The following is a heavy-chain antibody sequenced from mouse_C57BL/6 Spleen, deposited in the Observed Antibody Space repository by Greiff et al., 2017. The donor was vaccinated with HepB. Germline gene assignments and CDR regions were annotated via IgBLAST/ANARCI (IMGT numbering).Heavy chain of an antibody. Sequence: VQLQQSGTELVKPGASVKLSCKASGYTFTSYWMHWVKQRPGQGLEWIGNINPSNGGTNYNEKFKSKATLTVDKSSSTAYMQLSSLTSEDYAVYYCARVYYDYDGPWFAYWGQGTLVTVSA. V-gene: IGHV1-53*01. CDR3: ARVYYDYDGPWFAY. CDR1: GYTFTSYW. J-gene: IGHJ3*01. CDR2: INPSNGGT. D-gene: IGHD2-4*01.